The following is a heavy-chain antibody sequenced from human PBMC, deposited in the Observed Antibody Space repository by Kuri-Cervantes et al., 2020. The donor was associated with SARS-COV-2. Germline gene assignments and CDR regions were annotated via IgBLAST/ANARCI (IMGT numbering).Heavy chain of an antibody. CDR2: IYRGGTT. CDR1: GFTVSRNY. D-gene: IGHD3-3*01. Sequence: GGSLRLSCAVSGFTVSRNYMSWVRQAPGKGLEWVSIIYRGGTTYYADSVKGRFTISRDISKDTVYLQMDTLRAEDTAVYYCASHRDFWNDGMDVWGQGTTVTVSS. V-gene: IGHV3-53*01. CDR3: ASHRDFWNDGMDV. J-gene: IGHJ6*02.